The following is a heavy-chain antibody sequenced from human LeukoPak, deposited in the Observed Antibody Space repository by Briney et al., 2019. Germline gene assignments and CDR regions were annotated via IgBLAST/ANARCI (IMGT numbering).Heavy chain of an antibody. Sequence: ASVKVSCKASGYTFTGYYMHWVRQAPGQGLEWMGWINPNSGGTNYAQKFQGRVTMTRDTSISTAYMELSRLRSDDTAVYYCARPVVASGPFDYWGQGTLVTVSS. V-gene: IGHV1-2*02. CDR1: GYTFTGYY. CDR3: ARPVVASGPFDY. D-gene: IGHD2-15*01. CDR2: INPNSGGT. J-gene: IGHJ4*02.